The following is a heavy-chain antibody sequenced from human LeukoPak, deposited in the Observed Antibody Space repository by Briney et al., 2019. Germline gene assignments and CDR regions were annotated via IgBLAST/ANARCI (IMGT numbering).Heavy chain of an antibody. CDR1: GGFISSGGYY. CDR2: IYYSGST. J-gene: IGHJ4*02. Sequence: SQTLSLTCTVSGGFISSGGYYWSWIRQHPGKGLEWIGYIYYSGSTYYNPSLKSRVTISVDTSKNQFSLKLSSVTAADTAVYYCARFGGIAAAGTSPGGLDHWGQGTLVTVSS. CDR3: ARFGGIAAAGTSPGGLDH. D-gene: IGHD6-13*01. V-gene: IGHV4-31*03.